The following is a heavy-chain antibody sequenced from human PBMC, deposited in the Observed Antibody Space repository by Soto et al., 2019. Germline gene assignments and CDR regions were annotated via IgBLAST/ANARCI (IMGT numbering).Heavy chain of an antibody. V-gene: IGHV3-53*01. CDR1: GFTVSNNY. CDR3: ATQPGGGGY. J-gene: IGHJ4*02. Sequence: EVQLVESGGGLIQPGGSLRLSCAVSGFTVSNNYMSWVRQAPGKGLEGVSVIYSGGYTAYGDSVKGRFTISRDNSKNTLYLQMKTPGPPGPAGFYCATQPGGGGYWGQGTLVTVSS. D-gene: IGHD2-2*01. CDR2: IYSGGYT.